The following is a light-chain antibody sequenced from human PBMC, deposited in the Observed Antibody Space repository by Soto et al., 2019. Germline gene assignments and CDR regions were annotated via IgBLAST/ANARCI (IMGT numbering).Light chain of an antibody. V-gene: IGKV1-5*01. CDR1: QSISTW. J-gene: IGKJ2*01. CDR2: DAS. CDR3: QQYNEYLYT. Sequence: EIQMTQSPSTQSASVGDRVTITCRASQSISTWVAWYQQRPGKAPKVLIYDASNLQSGVPSRFSGSGSGTEFTLTISSLQPDDFATYFCQQYNEYLYTFGQGTKLEIK.